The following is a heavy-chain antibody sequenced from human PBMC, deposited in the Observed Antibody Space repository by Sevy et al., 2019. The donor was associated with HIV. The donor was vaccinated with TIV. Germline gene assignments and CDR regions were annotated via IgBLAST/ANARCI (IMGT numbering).Heavy chain of an antibody. CDR3: AREGCTKPHDY. J-gene: IGHJ4*02. V-gene: IGHV3-23*01. CDR1: GFTFSKYS. CDR2: LSFGCGEI. D-gene: IGHD2-8*01. Sequence: GGALRLSCAASGFTFSKYSMSWVRQTPGKGLEWVATLSFGCGEINYADSVKGRFTISRDNSKNSFYLQMNNLRAEDTAVYYCAREGCTKPHDYWGQGTLVTVSS.